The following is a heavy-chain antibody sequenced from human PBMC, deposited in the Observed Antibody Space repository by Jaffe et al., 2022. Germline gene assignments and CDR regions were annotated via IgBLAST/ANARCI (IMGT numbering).Heavy chain of an antibody. CDR3: ARRGMEQADMAFGYYYYYYMDV. D-gene: IGHD5-18*01. CDR2: ISSSGSTI. CDR1: GFTFSSYE. J-gene: IGHJ6*03. V-gene: IGHV3-48*03. Sequence: EVQLVESGGGLVQPGGSLRLSCAASGFTFSSYEMNWVRQAPGKGLEWVSYISSSGSTIYYADSVKGRFTISRDNAKNSLYLQMNSLRAEDTAVYYCARRGMEQADMAFGYYYYYYMDVWGKGTTVTVSS.